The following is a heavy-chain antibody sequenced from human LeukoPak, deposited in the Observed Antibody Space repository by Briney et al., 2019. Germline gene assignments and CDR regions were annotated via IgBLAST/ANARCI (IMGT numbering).Heavy chain of an antibody. CDR2: IYYSGST. D-gene: IGHD6-13*01. V-gene: IGHV4-59*01. J-gene: IGHJ3*02. Sequence: PSETLSLTCTVSGGSISSYYWSWIRQPPGKGLEWIGYIYYSGSTNYNPSLKSRVTISLDTSKNYFSLKLSSVTAADTAVYFCARGTGYSSSWSAFDIWGQGTMVTVSS. CDR3: ARGTGYSSSWSAFDI. CDR1: GGSISSYY.